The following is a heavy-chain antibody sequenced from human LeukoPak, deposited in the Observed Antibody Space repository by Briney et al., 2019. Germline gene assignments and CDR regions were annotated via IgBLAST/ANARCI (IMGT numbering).Heavy chain of an antibody. CDR2: IRSKALYGTS. J-gene: IGHJ4*02. CDR1: GFRFGGYA. Sequence: GGSLRLSCTGSGFRFGGYALSWVRQAPGKGLEWVGFIRSKALYGTSEYAASVEGRFSISRDDPNNIAYLQMNSLKTEDTAAYFCVRESVRDYYFDHWGQGTVVTVSS. CDR3: VRESVRDYYFDH. V-gene: IGHV3-49*04. D-gene: IGHD3-10*02.